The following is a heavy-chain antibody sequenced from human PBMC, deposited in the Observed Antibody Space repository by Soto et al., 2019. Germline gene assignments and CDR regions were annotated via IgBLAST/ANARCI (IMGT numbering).Heavy chain of an antibody. D-gene: IGHD3-3*01. CDR3: ARDSGYDFWSGSFRVHYFDY. V-gene: IGHV1-69*06. CDR2: IIPIFGTR. Sequence: QVHSVQSGAEVKKPGSSVKVSCKASGDSFSAHAVSWVRQAPGQGLEWMGAIIPIFGTRHYAQKFQGRVTITADKSTSTAYMELSSLRSEDTAIYYCARDSGYDFWSGSFRVHYFDYWGQGTLVNVSS. CDR1: GDSFSAHA. J-gene: IGHJ4*02.